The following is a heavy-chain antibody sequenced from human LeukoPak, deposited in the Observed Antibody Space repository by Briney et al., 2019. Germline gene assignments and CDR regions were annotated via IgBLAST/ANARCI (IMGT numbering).Heavy chain of an antibody. Sequence: PSETLSLTCTVSGGSISSGGYYWSWIRQPAGKGLEWIGRIYTSGSTNYNPSLKSRVTMSVDTSKNQFSLKLSSVTAADTAVYYCARARLRWFDPWGQGTLVTVSS. CDR3: ARARLRWFDP. CDR1: GGSISSGGYY. V-gene: IGHV4-61*02. J-gene: IGHJ5*02. D-gene: IGHD5-12*01. CDR2: IYTSGST.